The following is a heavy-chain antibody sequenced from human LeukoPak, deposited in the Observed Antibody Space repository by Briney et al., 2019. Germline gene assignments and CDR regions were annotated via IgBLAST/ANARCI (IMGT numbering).Heavy chain of an antibody. J-gene: IGHJ4*02. V-gene: IGHV3-23*01. Sequence: PGGSLRLFCAASGFTFSSYAMSWVRQAPGKGLEWVSAISGSGGSTYYADSVKGRFTISRDNSKNTLYLQMNSLRAEDTAVYYCAKDYGGNSRFDYWGQGTLVTVSS. D-gene: IGHD4-23*01. CDR2: ISGSGGST. CDR3: AKDYGGNSRFDY. CDR1: GFTFSSYA.